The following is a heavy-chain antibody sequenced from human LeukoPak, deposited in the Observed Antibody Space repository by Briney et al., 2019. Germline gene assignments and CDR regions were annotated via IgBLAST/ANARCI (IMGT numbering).Heavy chain of an antibody. Sequence: ETLSLTCTVSGGSISSYYWSWIRQPPGKGLEWIGYIYYSGSTNYNPSLKSRVTISVDTSKNQFSLKLSSVTAADTAVYYCARDLGITGTDYYYYMDVWGKGTTVTVSS. CDR2: IYYSGST. CDR1: GGSISSYY. CDR3: ARDLGITGTDYYYYMDV. D-gene: IGHD1-20*01. J-gene: IGHJ6*03. V-gene: IGHV4-59*01.